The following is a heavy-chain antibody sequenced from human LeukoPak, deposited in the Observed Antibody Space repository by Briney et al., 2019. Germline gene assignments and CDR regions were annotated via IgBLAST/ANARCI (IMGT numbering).Heavy chain of an antibody. D-gene: IGHD4-17*01. Sequence: SETLSLTCTVSGGSINNYYWTWIRQPPGKGLEWLGYISYSGSTSYIPSLKSRVTISVDTSKNQFSLKVSSVTAADTAVYYCARTPKTVKNYYYMDVWGKGTTVTISS. V-gene: IGHV4-59*01. CDR1: GGSINNYY. CDR2: ISYSGST. CDR3: ARTPKTVKNYYYMDV. J-gene: IGHJ6*03.